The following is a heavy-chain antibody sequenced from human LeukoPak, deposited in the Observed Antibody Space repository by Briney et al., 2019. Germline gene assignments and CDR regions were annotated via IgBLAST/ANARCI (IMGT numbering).Heavy chain of an antibody. J-gene: IGHJ6*02. V-gene: IGHV4-59*01. CDR2: IYYSGST. Sequence: SETLSLTCTVSGGSISSYYWSWIRQPPGKGLEWIGYIYYSGSTNYNPSLKSRVTISVDTSKNQFSLKLSSVTAADTAVYYCARGMYSSGWYGYYYYYGMDVWGQGTTVTVSS. D-gene: IGHD6-19*01. CDR3: ARGMYSSGWYGYYYYYGMDV. CDR1: GGSISSYY.